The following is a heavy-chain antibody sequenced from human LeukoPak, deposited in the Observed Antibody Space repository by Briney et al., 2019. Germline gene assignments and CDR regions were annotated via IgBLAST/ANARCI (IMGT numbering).Heavy chain of an antibody. Sequence: PSETLSLTCAVYGGSFSGYYWSWIRQPPGKGLEWIGEINHSGSTNYNPSLKSRVTMSVDPSKKQFSLKVTSVIAADTAVYYCSRAGWFGELYGPLDFWGQGTLVTVSS. CDR2: INHSGST. J-gene: IGHJ4*02. CDR1: GGSFSGYY. V-gene: IGHV4-34*01. D-gene: IGHD3-10*01. CDR3: SRAGWFGELYGPLDF.